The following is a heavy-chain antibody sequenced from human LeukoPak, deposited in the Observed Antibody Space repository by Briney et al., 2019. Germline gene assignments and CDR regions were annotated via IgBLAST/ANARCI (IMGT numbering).Heavy chain of an antibody. Sequence: SGGSLRLSCAASGFTFTDYTLHWVRQAPGKGLEWVAAVSYDGTNKDYADSVKGRFTGSRDNSNNILYLQMDSLTPDDTAVYYCARDRYTLGFWGQGTLVTVSS. CDR3: ARDRYTLGF. D-gene: IGHD5-18*01. V-gene: IGHV3-30-3*01. CDR1: GFTFTDYT. CDR2: VSYDGTNK. J-gene: IGHJ4*02.